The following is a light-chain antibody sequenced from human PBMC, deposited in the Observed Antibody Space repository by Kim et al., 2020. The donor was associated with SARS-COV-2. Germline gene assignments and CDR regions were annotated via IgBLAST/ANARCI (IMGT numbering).Light chain of an antibody. J-gene: IGLJ2*01. V-gene: IGLV2-14*03. Sequence: GQSIPISCTGTSADVGSYTLVSYYQHQPATPHHLIIYDIRHRPSGVSNRFSGSKSGTAASLTISVLQAEDDADYYCSSYTSSSTLVFGGGTQLTVL. CDR1: SADVGSYTL. CDR3: SSYTSSSTLV. CDR2: DIR.